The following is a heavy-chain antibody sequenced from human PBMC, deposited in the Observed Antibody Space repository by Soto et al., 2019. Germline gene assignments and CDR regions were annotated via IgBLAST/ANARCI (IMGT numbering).Heavy chain of an antibody. D-gene: IGHD3-22*01. CDR1: GFTFSSYG. V-gene: IGHV3-33*01. CDR2: IWHDASKE. J-gene: IGHJ4*02. CDR3: ARDIDTSSYYSYFDS. Sequence: QVQVLESGGGVVQPGTSLRLSCAASGFTFSSYGMLWVRQAPGKGLEWVGEIWHDASKEYYADSVKGRFTISRDNSKNRVYLQMHSLRAEDTAVYYCARDIDTSSYYSYFDSWGQGTLVTVSS.